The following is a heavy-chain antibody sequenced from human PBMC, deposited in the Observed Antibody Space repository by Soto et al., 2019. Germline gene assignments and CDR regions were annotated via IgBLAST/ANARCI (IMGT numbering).Heavy chain of an antibody. Sequence: PSETLSLTCGVSGGSISSINWWSWVRQAPGKGLEWLGEIYQSGTTNYNPSLKSRVTMSIDKSKNQFFLNVTSVTAADTAVYYCATTAGNYPTHPFDPWGQGTLVTVSS. J-gene: IGHJ5*02. D-gene: IGHD3-10*01. V-gene: IGHV4-4*02. CDR3: ATTAGNYPTHPFDP. CDR2: IYQSGTT. CDR1: GGSISSINW.